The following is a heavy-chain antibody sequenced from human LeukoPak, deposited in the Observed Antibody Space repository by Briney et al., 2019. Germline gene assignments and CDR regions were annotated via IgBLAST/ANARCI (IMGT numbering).Heavy chain of an antibody. Sequence: SETLSLTCTVSGGSIRGYFWSWIRQPPGKGLEWIGHIYSSGSTTYTPSLQGRVTISLDTTKNQFSLKLSSVTAADTAVYYCARHYDSGSYPLDFWGQGTLVTVSS. D-gene: IGHD3-10*01. CDR1: GGSIRGYF. CDR3: ARHYDSGSYPLDF. J-gene: IGHJ4*02. V-gene: IGHV4-59*08. CDR2: IYSSGST.